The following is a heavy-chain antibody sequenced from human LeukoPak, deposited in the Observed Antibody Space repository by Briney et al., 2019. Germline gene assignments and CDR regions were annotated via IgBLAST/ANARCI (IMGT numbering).Heavy chain of an antibody. CDR3: ASIAAAGTNY. D-gene: IGHD6-13*01. CDR1: GFTFSSYS. J-gene: IGHJ4*02. CDR2: ISSSSSTI. V-gene: IGHV3-48*04. Sequence: PGGSQRLSCAASGFTFSSYSMNWVRQAPGKGLEWVSYISSSSSTIYYADSVKGRFTISRDNAKNSLYLQMNSLRAEDTAVYYCASIAAAGTNYWGQGTLVTVSS.